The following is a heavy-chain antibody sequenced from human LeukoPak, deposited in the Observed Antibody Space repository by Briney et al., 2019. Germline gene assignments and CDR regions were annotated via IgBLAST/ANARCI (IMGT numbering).Heavy chain of an antibody. Sequence: ASVKGSCKASGYTFTSDDINWVRQATGQGLEWMGWMSPDSGNTGYAQKFQGRVTMTRNTSISTVYMELSSLKSEDTAVYYCARAPARRSGSPQGYYYYMDAWGKGTTVTVSS. CDR1: GYTFTSDD. V-gene: IGHV1-8*01. CDR3: ARAPARRSGSPQGYYYYMDA. D-gene: IGHD3-10*01. CDR2: MSPDSGNT. J-gene: IGHJ6*03.